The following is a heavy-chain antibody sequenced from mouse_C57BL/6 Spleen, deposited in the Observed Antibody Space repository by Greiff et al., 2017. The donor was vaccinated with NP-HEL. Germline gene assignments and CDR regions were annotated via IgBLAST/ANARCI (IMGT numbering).Heavy chain of an antibody. V-gene: IGHV1-54*01. D-gene: IGHD1-1*01. Sequence: QVQLKQSGAELVRPGTSVKVSCKASGYAFTNYLIEWVKQRPGQGLEWIGVINPGSGGTKYNEKFQGKATLTADKSSSTAYMQLSSLTSEDSAVYFCAREGITTGVEGYFDVWGTGTTVTVSS. CDR1: GYAFTNYL. J-gene: IGHJ1*03. CDR3: AREGITTGVEGYFDV. CDR2: INPGSGGT.